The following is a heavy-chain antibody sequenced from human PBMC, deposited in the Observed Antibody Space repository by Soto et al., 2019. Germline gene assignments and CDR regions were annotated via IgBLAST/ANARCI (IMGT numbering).Heavy chain of an antibody. CDR3: ARELRETGTDAFDI. CDR2: ISSSSSYT. V-gene: IGHV3-11*06. CDR1: GFTFSDYY. J-gene: IGHJ3*02. Sequence: GESLKISCAASGFTFSDYYMSWIRQAPGKGLEWVSYISSSSSYTNYADSVKGRFTISRDNAKNSLYLQMNSLRAEDTAVYYCARELRETGTDAFDIWGQGTMVTVSS. D-gene: IGHD1-1*01.